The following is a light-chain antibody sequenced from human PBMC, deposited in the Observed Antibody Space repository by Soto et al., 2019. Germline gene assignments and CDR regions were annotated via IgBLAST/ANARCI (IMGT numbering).Light chain of an antibody. CDR3: QQYYSTPYT. Sequence: DIVMTQSPDSLAVSLGERATINCKSSQGVLYSSNNKPYLAWYQQKPGQPPKLLIYLASTRESGVPDRFSGSGSGTDSTLTISSVHAEDVAVYYCQQYYSTPYTFGQGTKLEIK. J-gene: IGKJ2*01. CDR2: LAS. V-gene: IGKV4-1*01. CDR1: QGVLYSSNNKPY.